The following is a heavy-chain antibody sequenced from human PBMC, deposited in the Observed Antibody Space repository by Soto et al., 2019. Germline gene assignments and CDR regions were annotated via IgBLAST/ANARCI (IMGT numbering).Heavy chain of an antibody. Sequence: PGESLKISCQGSGYSFTTYWISWVRQMPGKGLECMGRIDPTDSYTDYSPSFEGHVTMSADKSISTAYLQWSSLKASDTAMYYCARLQAAAGDNDLTFDYWGQGTLVTVS. D-gene: IGHD6-13*01. V-gene: IGHV5-10-1*01. CDR2: IDPTDSYT. J-gene: IGHJ4*02. CDR3: ARLQAAAGDNDLTFDY. CDR1: GYSFTTYW.